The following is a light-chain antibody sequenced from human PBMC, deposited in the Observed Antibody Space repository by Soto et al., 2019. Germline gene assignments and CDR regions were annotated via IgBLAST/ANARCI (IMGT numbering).Light chain of an antibody. J-gene: IGKJ4*01. CDR3: QQRSGWPPLT. V-gene: IGKV3-11*01. Sequence: EIVLTQFPATLSLSPGERATLSCRASQSINTYLAWYQQKPGQPPRLLISDASNSAAGTPARFSGSGAGTDFTLTISSREDEDVAVYYCQQRSGWPPLTFGGGTKVEIK. CDR1: QSINTY. CDR2: DAS.